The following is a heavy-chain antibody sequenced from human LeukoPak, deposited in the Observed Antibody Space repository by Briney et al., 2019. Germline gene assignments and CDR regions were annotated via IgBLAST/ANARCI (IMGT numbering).Heavy chain of an antibody. CDR1: GFTFSRYA. J-gene: IGHJ3*02. Sequence: QSGGSLRLSCAASGFTFSRYAMHWVRQAPGKGLEWVAFLSYDGSNKYYTDSVKGRFTISRDNAENTLYLQMNSLRAEDTAVYFCARGNAHAFDIWGQGTMVTVSS. CDR2: LSYDGSNK. CDR3: ARGNAHAFDI. V-gene: IGHV3-30*04. D-gene: IGHD1-1*01.